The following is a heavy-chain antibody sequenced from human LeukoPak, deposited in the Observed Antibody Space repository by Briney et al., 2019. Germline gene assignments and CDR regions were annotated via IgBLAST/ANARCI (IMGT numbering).Heavy chain of an antibody. CDR3: ARLQVWHQVVLSFAFDY. CDR1: GGSFSGYY. Sequence: PSETLSLTCAVYGGSFSGYYWSWIRQPPGKGLEWIAEINHSGSTNYNVSLKSRVTISVDTSKNQFSLKLSSVTAADTAVYYCARLQVWHQVVLSFAFDYWGQGTLVTASS. D-gene: IGHD6-13*01. V-gene: IGHV4-34*01. J-gene: IGHJ4*02. CDR2: INHSGST.